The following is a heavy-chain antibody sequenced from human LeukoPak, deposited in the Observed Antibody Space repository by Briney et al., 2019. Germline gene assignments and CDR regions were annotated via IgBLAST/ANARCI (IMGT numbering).Heavy chain of an antibody. CDR2: IYHSGST. V-gene: IGHV4-59*04. D-gene: IGHD6-13*01. J-gene: IGHJ4*02. Sequence: SETLSLTCTVSGGSISSYYWSWIRQPPGKGLEWIGYIYHSGSTYYNPSLKSRVTISVDTSKNQFSLKLSSVTAADTAVYYCARHCEFSSSWSYFDFWGQGTLVTVSS. CDR3: ARHCEFSSSWSYFDF. CDR1: GGSISSYY.